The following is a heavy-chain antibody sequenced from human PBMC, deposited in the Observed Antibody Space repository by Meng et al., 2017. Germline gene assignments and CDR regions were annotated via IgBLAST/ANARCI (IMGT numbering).Heavy chain of an antibody. CDR1: GFTSSSYA. V-gene: IGHV3-23*01. J-gene: IGHJ4*02. CDR3: AKTRPKHIVEMATSDY. Sequence: GESLKISCAASGFTSSSYAMSWVRQAPGKGLEWVSAISGSGGSTYYADSVKGRFTISRDNSKNTLYLQMNSMRPEDTAVYYCAKTRPKHIVEMATSDYWGQGTLVTVSS. D-gene: IGHD5-24*01. CDR2: ISGSGGST.